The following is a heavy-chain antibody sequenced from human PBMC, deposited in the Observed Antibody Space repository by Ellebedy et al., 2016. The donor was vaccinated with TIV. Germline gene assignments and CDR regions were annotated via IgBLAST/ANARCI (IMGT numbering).Heavy chain of an antibody. CDR2: IWYDGTAK. CDR3: ARELGGSGGSDFDY. D-gene: IGHD2-15*01. J-gene: IGHJ4*02. CDR1: EFTLSTYH. Sequence: PGGSLRLSCAASEFTLSTYHMHWVRQAPGKGGEWVAVIWYDGTAKFYAESVKGRFTISRDNSQNTLYLEMNSLRADDTALYYCARELGGSGGSDFDYWGQGTLVTVSS. V-gene: IGHV3-33*01.